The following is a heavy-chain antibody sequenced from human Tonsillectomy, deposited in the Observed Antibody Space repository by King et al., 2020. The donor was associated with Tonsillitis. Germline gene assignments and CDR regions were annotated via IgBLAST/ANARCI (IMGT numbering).Heavy chain of an antibody. CDR1: GFTFSNYG. D-gene: IGHD2-8*02. J-gene: IGHJ4*02. CDR2: IRYDGSQK. CDR3: AKEPPGGWCGEELYYFGS. Sequence: VQLVESGGGVVQPGGSLRLSCAASGFTFSNYGMHWVRQAPGKGLEWVAFIRYDGSQKYYGDSVKGRFTISRDNSKNTIYLQMNSLRPEDTAVYYCAKEPPGGWCGEELYYFGSRGRGTLVTGSS. V-gene: IGHV3-30*02.